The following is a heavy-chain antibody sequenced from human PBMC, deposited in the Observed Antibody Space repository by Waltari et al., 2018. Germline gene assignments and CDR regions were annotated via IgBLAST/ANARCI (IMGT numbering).Heavy chain of an antibody. J-gene: IGHJ5*02. Sequence: QVQLQESGPGLVKPSQTLSLTCSVSGGSISSGDYYWSWIRQPPGKGREWIGYIYYSGSTYYNPSLKSRVTISVDTSKNQFSLKLSSVTAADTAVYYCARGVTGLYNWFDPWGQGTLVSVSS. CDR3: ARGVTGLYNWFDP. D-gene: IGHD7-27*01. V-gene: IGHV4-30-4*08. CDR1: GGSISSGDYY. CDR2: IYYSGST.